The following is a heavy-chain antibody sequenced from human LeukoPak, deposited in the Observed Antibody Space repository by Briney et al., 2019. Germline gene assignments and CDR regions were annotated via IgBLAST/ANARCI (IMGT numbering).Heavy chain of an antibody. J-gene: IGHJ3*02. V-gene: IGHV4-39*01. D-gene: IGHD5-18*01. CDR2: ISYGGSA. CDR3: ARRGWTGGYTYAAFDI. Sequence: PSEALSLTCTVSGGSFSSSTHFWGWIRQPPGKGLEWIGSISYGGSAYYNPSLKSRVTISVDTSKNQFSLKLTSVSAADTAMYYCARRGWTGGYTYAAFDIWGQGTMATVSS. CDR1: GGSFSSSTHF.